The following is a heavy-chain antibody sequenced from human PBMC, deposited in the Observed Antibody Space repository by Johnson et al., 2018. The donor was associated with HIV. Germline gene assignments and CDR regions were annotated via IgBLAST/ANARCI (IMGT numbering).Heavy chain of an antibody. Sequence: VQLVESGGGVVQPGRSLRLSCAASGFTFSSYAMHWVRQAPGKGLEWVAVISYDGSNNYYADSVKGRFTISRDNSKNTLYLQMNSLRAEDTAVYYCAREMYNWNDRSDAFDIWGQGTMVTVSS. V-gene: IGHV3-30*04. D-gene: IGHD1-20*01. CDR2: ISYDGSNN. CDR3: AREMYNWNDRSDAFDI. J-gene: IGHJ3*02. CDR1: GFTFSSYA.